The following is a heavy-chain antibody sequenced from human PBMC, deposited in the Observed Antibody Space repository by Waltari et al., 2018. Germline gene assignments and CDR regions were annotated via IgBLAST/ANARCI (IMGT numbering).Heavy chain of an antibody. J-gene: IGHJ4*02. Sequence: QVQLQESGPGLVKPSETLSLTCTVSGDSISGYYWSWIRQPPGKGLEWIGNIYYSGSTYYSPSLKSRVTISVDTSKNQFSLKLSSVTAADTAVYYCARVRHDSSDWPGGLDHWGQGTLVTVSS. V-gene: IGHV4-59*13. CDR1: GDSISGYY. D-gene: IGHD6-19*01. CDR2: IYYSGST. CDR3: ARVRHDSSDWPGGLDH.